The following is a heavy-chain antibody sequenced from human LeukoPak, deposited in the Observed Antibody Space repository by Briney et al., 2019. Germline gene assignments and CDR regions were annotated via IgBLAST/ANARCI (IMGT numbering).Heavy chain of an antibody. D-gene: IGHD3-10*01. Sequence: GGSLRLSCAASGFTFSSYWMHWVRQAPGKGLVWASRINSDGSSTSYADSVKGRFTISRDNAKNTLYLQMNSLRAEDTAVYYCARVRITMVRGVGRDAFDIWGQGTMVTVSS. V-gene: IGHV3-74*01. CDR1: GFTFSSYW. CDR3: ARVRITMVRGVGRDAFDI. CDR2: INSDGSST. J-gene: IGHJ3*02.